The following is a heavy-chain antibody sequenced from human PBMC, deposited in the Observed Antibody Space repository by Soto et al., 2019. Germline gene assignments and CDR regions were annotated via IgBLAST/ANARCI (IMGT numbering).Heavy chain of an antibody. V-gene: IGHV1-69*02. CDR3: ARVLPKFGEPDY. CDR2: IIPILGIA. Sequence: QVQLVQSGAEVKKPGSSVKVSCKASGGTFSRYTLSWVRQAPGHGLEWMGRIIPILGIANYAQKFQGRVTRTADKPTSTADMERSSLRPEDTAGDDGARVLPKFGEPDYWGQGTLVTVSS. J-gene: IGHJ4*02. CDR1: GGTFSRYT. D-gene: IGHD3-10*01.